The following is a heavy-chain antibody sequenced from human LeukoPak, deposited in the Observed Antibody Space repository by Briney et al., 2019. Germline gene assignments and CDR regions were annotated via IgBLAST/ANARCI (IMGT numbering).Heavy chain of an antibody. CDR1: GFTFSDYY. V-gene: IGHV3-11*01. D-gene: IGHD6-13*01. J-gene: IGHJ3*02. CDR3: ARVGRAMAAAGFGAFDI. CDR2: IAGSVSTI. Sequence: GGSLRLSCAASGFTFSDYYMSWIRQAPGKGLEWVSYIAGSVSTIYYADSVKGRFTISRDNAKNSLYLQMSSLRAEDTAIYYCARVGRAMAAAGFGAFDIWGQGTMVTVSS.